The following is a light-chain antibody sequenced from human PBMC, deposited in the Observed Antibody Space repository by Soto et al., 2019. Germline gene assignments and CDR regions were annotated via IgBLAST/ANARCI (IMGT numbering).Light chain of an antibody. V-gene: IGLV2-11*01. J-gene: IGLJ1*01. Sequence: QSVLTQPRSVSGSPGQSVIISCSDVGDYNTVSWYQHHPGKAPKLMIYDVSRRPSGVPHRFSGSQSGNTASLTISGLQAEDEADYYCCSYAGTYVFGTGTRSPS. CDR3: CSYAGTYV. CDR1: DVGDYNT. CDR2: DVS.